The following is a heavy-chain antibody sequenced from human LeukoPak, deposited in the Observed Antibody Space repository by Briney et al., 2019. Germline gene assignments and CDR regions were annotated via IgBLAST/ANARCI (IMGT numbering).Heavy chain of an antibody. Sequence: GASVKVSCKASGYTFTSYGISWVRQAPGQGLEWMGWISAYNGNTNYAQKLQGRVTMTTDTSTSTAYMELRSLRSDDTAVYYCARESEYTMVRGVLRAATDGMDVWGQGTTVTVSS. V-gene: IGHV1-18*01. CDR3: ARESEYTMVRGVLRAATDGMDV. J-gene: IGHJ6*02. CDR2: ISAYNGNT. D-gene: IGHD3-10*01. CDR1: GYTFTSYG.